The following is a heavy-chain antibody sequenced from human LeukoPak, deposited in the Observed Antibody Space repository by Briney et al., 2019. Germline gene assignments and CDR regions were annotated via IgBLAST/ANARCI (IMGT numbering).Heavy chain of an antibody. V-gene: IGHV4-59*01. CDR2: IYYTGST. Sequence: SETLSLTCTVSGGSISSYSWSWIRQPPGKGLEWIGFIYYTGSTNYNPSLKSRVTISVDTSKNQFSLKLSSVTAADTAVYYCAGMRITTPTVRTLDYWGQGTLVTVSS. CDR1: GGSISSYS. J-gene: IGHJ4*02. CDR3: AGMRITTPTVRTLDY. D-gene: IGHD1-14*01.